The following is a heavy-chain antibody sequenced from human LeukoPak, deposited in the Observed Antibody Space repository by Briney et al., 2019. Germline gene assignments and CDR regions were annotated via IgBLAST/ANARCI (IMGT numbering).Heavy chain of an antibody. CDR1: GFTFSDHY. Sequence: PGGSLRLSCAASGFTFSDHYMTWIRQAPGKGLEWLSYIISTGSTTYYADSVKGRFTISRDNAKNSLYLQMNSLRAEDTAVYYCARDSSAYRDAFDIWGQGTMVTVSS. CDR3: ARDSSAYRDAFDI. D-gene: IGHD3-22*01. CDR2: IISTGSTT. V-gene: IGHV3-11*04. J-gene: IGHJ3*02.